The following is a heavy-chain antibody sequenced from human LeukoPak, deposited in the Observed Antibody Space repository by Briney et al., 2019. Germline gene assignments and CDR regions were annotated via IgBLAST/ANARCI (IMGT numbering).Heavy chain of an antibody. D-gene: IGHD2-2*02. V-gene: IGHV3-9*03. CDR2: ITWNSGNI. Sequence: GGSLRLSCAASGFTFDDYAMHWVRQAPGKGLEWVSTITWNSGNIGYADSVKGRFTISRDNAKNSLYLQMNSLRAEDMALYYCAKGVPAAIPGAFDIWGQGTMVTVSS. CDR1: GFTFDDYA. CDR3: AKGVPAAIPGAFDI. J-gene: IGHJ3*02.